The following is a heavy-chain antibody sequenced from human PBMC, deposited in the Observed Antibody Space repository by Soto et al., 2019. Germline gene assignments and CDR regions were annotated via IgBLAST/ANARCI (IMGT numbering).Heavy chain of an antibody. CDR2: ISSRSRHI. J-gene: IGHJ1*01. CDR1: GVTCSSYS. CDR3: ARDPSDLWEHDQYFPH. V-gene: IGHV3-21*01. D-gene: IGHD1-26*01. Sequence: EVQLVASGGGLVKPGGSLTLSCAASGVTCSSYSMNWVRQAPGKGLELVSSISSRSRHIYYADSVKGRFTISRDNATNSLYLQMNSMRAEDTAMYFCARDPSDLWEHDQYFPHWGQGTLVAVSA.